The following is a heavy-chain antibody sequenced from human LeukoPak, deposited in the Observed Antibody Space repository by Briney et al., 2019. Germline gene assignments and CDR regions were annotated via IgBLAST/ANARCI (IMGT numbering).Heavy chain of an antibody. Sequence: GGSLRLSCAASGFTVSSNYMSWVRQAPGKGLEWVSVIYSGGSTYYADSVKGRFTISRDNAKNSLYLQMNSLRAEDTAVYYCARANGSGSYYGSFYYYYYYMDVWGKGTTVTISS. J-gene: IGHJ6*03. CDR1: GFTVSSNY. CDR3: ARANGSGSYYGSFYYYYYYMDV. CDR2: IYSGGST. V-gene: IGHV3-53*01. D-gene: IGHD3-10*01.